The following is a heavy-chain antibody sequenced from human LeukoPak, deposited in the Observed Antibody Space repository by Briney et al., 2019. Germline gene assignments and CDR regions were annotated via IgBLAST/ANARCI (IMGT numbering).Heavy chain of an antibody. CDR3: ARDRSGSSSVDDAFDI. J-gene: IGHJ3*02. D-gene: IGHD1-26*01. CDR2: ISSSGSTI. Sequence: GGSLRLSCAASGFTFSSYEMNWVRQAPGKGLEWVSYISSSGSTIYYADSVKGRFTISRDNAKKSLFLEMNSLRVEDTAVYYCARDRSGSSSVDDAFDIWGQGIMVTVSS. CDR1: GFTFSSYE. V-gene: IGHV3-48*03.